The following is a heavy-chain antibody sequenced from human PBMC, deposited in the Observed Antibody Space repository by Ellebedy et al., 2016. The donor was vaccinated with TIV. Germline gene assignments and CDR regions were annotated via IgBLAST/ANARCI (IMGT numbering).Heavy chain of an antibody. Sequence: GESLKISXAASGFTFSSYGMHWVRQAPGKGLEWVAVISYDGSNKYYADSVKGRFTISRDNSKNTLYLQMNSLRAEDTAVYYCAREDPLLDYDSSGSNGGWGQGTLVTVSS. J-gene: IGHJ4*02. CDR2: ISYDGSNK. D-gene: IGHD3-22*01. V-gene: IGHV3-30*03. CDR1: GFTFSSYG. CDR3: AREDPLLDYDSSGSNGG.